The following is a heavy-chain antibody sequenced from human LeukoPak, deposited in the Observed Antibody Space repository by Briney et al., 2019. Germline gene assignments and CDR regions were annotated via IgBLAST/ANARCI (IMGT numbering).Heavy chain of an antibody. CDR3: ARFLRPYGGNTLGYFDY. D-gene: IGHD4-23*01. V-gene: IGHV1-18*01. CDR1: GYTFTSYG. Sequence: GASVKVSCKASGYTFTSYGISWVRQAPGQGLEWMGWISAYNGNTNYAQKLQGRVTMTTDTSTSTAYMELRSLRSDDTAVYYCARFLRPYGGNTLGYFDYWGQGTLVTVSS. CDR2: ISAYNGNT. J-gene: IGHJ4*02.